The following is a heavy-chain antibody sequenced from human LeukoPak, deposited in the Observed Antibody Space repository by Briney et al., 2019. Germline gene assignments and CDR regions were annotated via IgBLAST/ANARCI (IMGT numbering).Heavy chain of an antibody. Sequence: PSETLSLTCTVSGGSISSSSYYWSWIRQPPGKGLEWIGEINHSGSTNYNPSLKSRVTISVDTSKNQFSLKLSSVTAADTAVYYCARARRSGGYSYASTSFDPWGQGTLVTVSS. CDR2: INHSGST. CDR1: GGSISSSSYY. V-gene: IGHV4-39*07. J-gene: IGHJ5*02. D-gene: IGHD5-18*01. CDR3: ARARRSGGYSYASTSFDP.